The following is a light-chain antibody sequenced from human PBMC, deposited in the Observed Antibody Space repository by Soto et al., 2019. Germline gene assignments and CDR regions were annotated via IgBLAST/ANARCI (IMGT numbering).Light chain of an antibody. J-gene: IGKJ4*01. CDR1: QGISSA. V-gene: IGKV1D-13*01. CDR3: QQFNNYLRLT. Sequence: AIQLTQSPSSLSASVGDRVIITCRASQGISSALAWYQQKPGKAPKLLIYDASSLESGFPSRVSGSGSGTDFTLTISSLQPEAFATYYCQQFNNYLRLTFGGGTHVEIK. CDR2: DAS.